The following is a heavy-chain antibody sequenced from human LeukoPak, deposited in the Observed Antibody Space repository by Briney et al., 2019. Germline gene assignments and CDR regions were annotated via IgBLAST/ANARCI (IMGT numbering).Heavy chain of an antibody. CDR2: INDNGRA. CDR3: ARRWNYGRNYYIDV. V-gene: IGHV4-34*01. D-gene: IGHD1-7*01. J-gene: IGHJ6*03. Sequence: PSETLSLTCAVYGGSFSNYYWNWIRQPPGKGVEWLGEINDNGRANYNPSLMSRVTVSVDTSKNQFSLRLTSVTATDTAVYYCARRWNYGRNYYIDVWGKGATVSVSS. CDR1: GGSFSNYY.